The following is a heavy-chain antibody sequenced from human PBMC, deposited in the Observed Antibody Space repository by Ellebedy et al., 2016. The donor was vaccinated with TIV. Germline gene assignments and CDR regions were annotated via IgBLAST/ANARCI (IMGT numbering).Heavy chain of an antibody. CDR2: VYHRGNT. J-gene: IGHJ4*02. V-gene: IGHV4-4*02. Sequence: LETLSLTCAVSGDSISNGFWWSWVRQPPGKGLEWIGEVYHRGNTNYNPSLKSRATISVDKSQNQFSLRLTSVTAADTAVYYCATQATGHYNFDYWGQGTLVTVSS. CDR3: ATQATGHYNFDY. CDR1: GDSISNGFW. D-gene: IGHD3-9*01.